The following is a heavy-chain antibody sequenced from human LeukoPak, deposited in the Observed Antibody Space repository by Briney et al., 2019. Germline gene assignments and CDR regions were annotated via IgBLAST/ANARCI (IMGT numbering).Heavy chain of an antibody. CDR3: ARGGGYYSNWFDP. CDR1: GYTFTGYF. Sequence: VASVKVSCKASGYTFTGYFMHWVRQAPGQGLEWMGWINPNSGGTNYAQKFQGRVTMTRDTSISTAYMELSRLRSDDTAVYYCARGGGYYSNWFDPWGQGTLVTVSS. CDR2: INPNSGGT. J-gene: IGHJ5*02. V-gene: IGHV1-2*02. D-gene: IGHD3-10*01.